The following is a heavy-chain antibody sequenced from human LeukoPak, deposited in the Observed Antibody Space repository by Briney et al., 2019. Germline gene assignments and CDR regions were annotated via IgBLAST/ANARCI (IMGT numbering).Heavy chain of an antibody. J-gene: IGHJ6*03. CDR3: ARHVGSSSRDRFYYYYYMDV. Sequence: SETLSLTCAVYGGSFSGYYWTWIRQTPEKGLEWIGEMNPSGSTNYNPSLKSRVTISVDTSKNQFSLKLSSVTAADTAVYYCARHVGSSSRDRFYYYYYMDVWGKGTMVTVSS. D-gene: IGHD6-6*01. V-gene: IGHV4-34*01. CDR1: GGSFSGYY. CDR2: MNPSGST.